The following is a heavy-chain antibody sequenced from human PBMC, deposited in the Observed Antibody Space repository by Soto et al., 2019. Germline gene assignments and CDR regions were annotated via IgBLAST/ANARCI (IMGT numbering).Heavy chain of an antibody. CDR1: GYTFTSYD. CDR3: ARASLLWFGELLFRLAYYMDV. V-gene: IGHV1-8*01. CDR2: MNPNSGNT. D-gene: IGHD3-10*01. J-gene: IGHJ6*03. Sequence: ASVKVSCKASGYTFTSYDINWVRQAPGQGLEWMGWMNPNSGNTGYAQKFQGRVTMTRNTSISTAYMELSSLRSEDTAVYYCARASLLWFGELLFRLAYYMDVWGKGTPVTVSS.